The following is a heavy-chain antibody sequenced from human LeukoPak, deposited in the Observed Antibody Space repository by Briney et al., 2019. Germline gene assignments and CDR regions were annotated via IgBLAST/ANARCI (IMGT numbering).Heavy chain of an antibody. J-gene: IGHJ6*03. CDR3: ARSLTGYYYHMDV. CDR2: IYTSGGT. CDR1: GGSISSYY. V-gene: IGHV4-4*07. Sequence: SETLSLTCTVSGGSISSYYWSWIRQPAGKGLEWIGRIYTSGGTNYNPSLKSRVTISVDKSKNQFSLKLSSVTAADTAVYYCARSLTGYYYHMDVWGKGTTVTVSS.